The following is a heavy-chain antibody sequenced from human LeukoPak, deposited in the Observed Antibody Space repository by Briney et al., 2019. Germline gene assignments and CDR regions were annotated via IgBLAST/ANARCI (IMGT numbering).Heavy chain of an antibody. V-gene: IGHV3-7*01. CDR3: VRDYSG. CDR2: IKQDGTEK. CDR1: GFTFSSYW. D-gene: IGHD1-26*01. J-gene: IGHJ4*02. Sequence: PGGSLRLSCAASGFTFSSYWMSWVRQAPGKGLEWLANIKQDGTEKNYLNSVKGRFTISRDNAKNSLYLQMNSLRAEDTAVYYCVRDYSGWGQGTLVTVSS.